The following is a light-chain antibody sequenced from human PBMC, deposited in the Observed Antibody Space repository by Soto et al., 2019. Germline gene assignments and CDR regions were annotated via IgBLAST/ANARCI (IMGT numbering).Light chain of an antibody. CDR1: SSDIGTYNY. CDR3: NSYTSSSTLYV. J-gene: IGLJ1*01. Sequence: QSALTQPASVSGSPGQSITMSCTGTSSDIGTYNYVSWYQQHPGKAPKLMLYEVSNRPSGVSNRFFGSKSGNTASLTISGLQAEDEADYFCNSYTSSSTLYVFGTGTKVTVL. V-gene: IGLV2-14*01. CDR2: EVS.